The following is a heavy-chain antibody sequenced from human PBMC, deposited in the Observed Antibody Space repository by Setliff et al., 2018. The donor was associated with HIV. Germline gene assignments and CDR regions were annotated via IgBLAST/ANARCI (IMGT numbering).Heavy chain of an antibody. CDR2: IYYSGST. CDR3: ARLKLSGVIDY. Sequence: PSETLSLTCAVSGASIDYSNDYWGWIRQPPGKGLEWIGSIYYSGSTYYNPSLKSRVTISVDTSKNQLSLKLSSVTAADTAVYYCARLKLSGVIDYWGQGTLVTVSS. V-gene: IGHV4-39*01. J-gene: IGHJ4*02. CDR1: GASIDYSNDY. D-gene: IGHD2-8*01.